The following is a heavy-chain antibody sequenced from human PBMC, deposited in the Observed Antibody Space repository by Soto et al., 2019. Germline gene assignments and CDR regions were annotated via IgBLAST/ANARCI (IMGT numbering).Heavy chain of an antibody. CDR3: SRSLNS. CDR1: GFTFSTYW. CDR2: INQDGSKK. V-gene: IGHV3-7*01. J-gene: IGHJ4*02. Sequence: GGSLRLSCAASGFTFSTYWMDWVRQTPGKGLEWVANINQDGSKKNYVDSVKGRFTISRDNAKNSLYLQMSSLTAEDSALYYCSRSLNSWGQGTLVTVSS.